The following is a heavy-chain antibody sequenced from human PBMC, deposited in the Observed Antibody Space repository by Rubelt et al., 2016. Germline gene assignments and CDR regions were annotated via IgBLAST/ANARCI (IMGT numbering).Heavy chain of an antibody. J-gene: IGHJ6*02. Sequence: ETLSLTCAVYGGSFSGYYWSWIRQPPGKGLEWIGEINHSGSTNYNPSLKSRVTISVDTSKNQFSLKLSSVTAADTAVYYCARAQYSSSSLNPTQNYGMDVWGQGTTVTGSS. CDR3: ARAQYSSSSLNPTQNYGMDV. CDR1: GGSFSGYY. V-gene: IGHV4-34*01. CDR2: INHSGST. D-gene: IGHD6-6*01.